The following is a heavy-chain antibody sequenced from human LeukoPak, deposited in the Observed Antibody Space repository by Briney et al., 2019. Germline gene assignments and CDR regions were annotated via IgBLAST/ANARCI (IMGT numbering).Heavy chain of an antibody. Sequence: GGSLRLSCAASGFTFSSYAMSWVRQAPGKGLEWVSAISGSGGSTYYADSVKGRFTISRDNSKNALYLQMNSLRAEDTAVYYCAKGVKYSGRLGAFDIWGQGTMVTVSS. CDR3: AKGVKYSGRLGAFDI. D-gene: IGHD1-26*01. V-gene: IGHV3-23*01. CDR2: ISGSGGST. CDR1: GFTFSSYA. J-gene: IGHJ3*02.